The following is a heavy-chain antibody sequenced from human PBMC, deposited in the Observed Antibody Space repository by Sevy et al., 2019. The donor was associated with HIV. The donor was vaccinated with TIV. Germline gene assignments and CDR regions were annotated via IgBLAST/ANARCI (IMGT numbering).Heavy chain of an antibody. D-gene: IGHD5-18*01. CDR1: GGSFSGYY. V-gene: IGHV4-34*01. J-gene: IGHJ6*02. CDR3: ARFNTRGWIQLWLPRYYYGMDV. CDR2: INHSGST. Sequence: SETLSLTCAVYGGSFSGYYWSWIRQPPGKGLEWIGEINHSGSTNYNPSLKSRVTISVDTSKNQFSLKLSSVTAADTAVYYCARFNTRGWIQLWLPRYYYGMDVWGQGTTVTVSS.